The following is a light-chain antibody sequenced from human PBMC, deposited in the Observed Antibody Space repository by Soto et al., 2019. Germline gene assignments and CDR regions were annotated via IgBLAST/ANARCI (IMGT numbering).Light chain of an antibody. J-gene: IGLJ2*01. Sequence: ALTQPRSVSGSPGQSVTISCTGTSSDIGDYNFVSWYQQHPDKAPKLIIYDVTKRPSGVPDRFSGSKSGSTASLTISGLQAEDEADYYCCSYAGSYTLVFGGGTKVTVL. CDR3: CSYAGSYTLV. CDR1: SSDIGDYNF. V-gene: IGLV2-11*01. CDR2: DVT.